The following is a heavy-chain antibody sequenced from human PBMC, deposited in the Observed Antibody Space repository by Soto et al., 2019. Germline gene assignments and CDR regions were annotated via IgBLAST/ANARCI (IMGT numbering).Heavy chain of an antibody. D-gene: IGHD3-10*01. J-gene: IGHJ6*02. Sequence: SETLSLTCTVSGGSINSYYWSWFRQSPGKRMEWIGYVHHSWGSSYNPSLQSRVAISLDTSKSQFSLKVTSVTATDTAVYYCARQGFGPLHGLVDVWGQGTTVTVSS. CDR1: GGSINSYY. CDR2: VHHSWGS. CDR3: ARQGFGPLHGLVDV. V-gene: IGHV4-59*08.